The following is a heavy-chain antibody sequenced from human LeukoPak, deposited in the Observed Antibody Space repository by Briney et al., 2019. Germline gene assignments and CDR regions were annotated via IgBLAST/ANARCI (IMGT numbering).Heavy chain of an antibody. CDR2: INPRGGST. V-gene: IGHV1-46*01. D-gene: IGHD6-13*01. CDR3: ARDTKRIAAAGPGYYYGMDV. Sequence: GASVKVSCKASGYTFTSYYMHWVRQAPGQGLEWMGIINPRGGSTSYAQKFQGRVTMTRDTSTSTVYMELSSLRSEDTAVYYCARDTKRIAAAGPGYYYGMDVWGQGTTVTVSS. CDR1: GYTFTSYY. J-gene: IGHJ6*02.